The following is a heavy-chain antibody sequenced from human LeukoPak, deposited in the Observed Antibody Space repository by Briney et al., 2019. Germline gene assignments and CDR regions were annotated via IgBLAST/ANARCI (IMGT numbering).Heavy chain of an antibody. CDR1: GFTFSSYA. CDR3: ARDYYDSSGYYYVGRAFDI. J-gene: IGHJ3*02. D-gene: IGHD3-22*01. CDR2: ISYDGSNK. Sequence: GGSLRLSCAPSGFTFSSYAMHWVRQAPGKGLEWVAVISYDGSNKYYADSVKGRFTISRDNSKNTLYLQMNSLRAEDTAVYYCARDYYDSSGYYYVGRAFDIWGQGTMVTVSS. V-gene: IGHV3-30*04.